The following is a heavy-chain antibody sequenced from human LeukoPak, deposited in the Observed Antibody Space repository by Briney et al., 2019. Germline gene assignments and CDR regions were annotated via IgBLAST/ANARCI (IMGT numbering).Heavy chain of an antibody. D-gene: IGHD5-18*01. V-gene: IGHV3-23*01. Sequence: PGGSLRLSCAASGFTFSDYAMSWVRQAPGKGLEWVSSIGGSGGSAYYTDSVKGRFTISRDNSKDTLFLQMNSLRAEDTAVYYCAKILRTGYNYGYPDYWGQGTLVTVSS. CDR1: GFTFSDYA. CDR3: AKILRTGYNYGYPDY. J-gene: IGHJ4*02. CDR2: IGGSGGSA.